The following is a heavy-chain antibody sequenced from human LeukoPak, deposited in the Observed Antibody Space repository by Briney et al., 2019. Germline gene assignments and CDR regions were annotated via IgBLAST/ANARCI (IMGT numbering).Heavy chain of an antibody. Sequence: GGSLSLSCAGSGFTVSSHYMSWVRQAPGKGLEWVSVIYSGGSTYYADSVKGRFTISRDSSKNTLYLQMNSLRAEDTAVYYCARGPGSCWHFYSWGQGTLVTVSS. J-gene: IGHJ4*02. V-gene: IGHV3-66*01. D-gene: IGHD6-19*01. CDR2: IYSGGST. CDR1: GFTVSSHY. CDR3: ARGPGSCWHFYS.